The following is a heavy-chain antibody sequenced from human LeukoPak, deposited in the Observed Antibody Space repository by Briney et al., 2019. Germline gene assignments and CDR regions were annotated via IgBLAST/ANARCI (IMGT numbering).Heavy chain of an antibody. D-gene: IGHD3-22*01. CDR2: MNPNSGNT. V-gene: IGHV1-8*03. CDR3: ARDGPYYYDSSGYYRFDY. CDR1: GYTFTSYD. Sequence: ASVKVSCKASGYTFTSYDINWVRQATGQGLEWMGWMNPNSGNTGYAQKFQGRVTITRNTSISTAYMELSSLRSDDTAVYYCARDGPYYYDSSGYYRFDYWGQGTLVTVSS. J-gene: IGHJ4*02.